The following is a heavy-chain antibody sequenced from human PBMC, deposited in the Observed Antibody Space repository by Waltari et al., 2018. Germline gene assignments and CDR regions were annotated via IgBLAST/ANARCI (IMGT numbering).Heavy chain of an antibody. V-gene: IGHV4-39*01. CDR3: ARQDPYRGFDY. Sequence: QLQLQESGPGLVKPSETLSLTCTVSGGSISSSGYYYAWIRQPPGKGLEWIGTIYYSGSTFHNPSLKSRVTISVDTSKNQFSLKLGSVTAAETAVYYCARQDPYRGFDYWGQGTLVTVSS. CDR2: IYYSGST. CDR1: GGSISSSGYY. J-gene: IGHJ4*02. D-gene: IGHD1-26*01.